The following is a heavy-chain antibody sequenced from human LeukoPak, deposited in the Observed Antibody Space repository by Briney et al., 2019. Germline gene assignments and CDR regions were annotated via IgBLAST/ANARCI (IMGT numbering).Heavy chain of an antibody. J-gene: IGHJ5*02. CDR2: INPNSGGT. CDR1: GYIFTGYY. V-gene: IGHV1-2*02. Sequence: ASVKVSCKASGYIFTGYYLHWVRQALGQGLEWMGWINPNSGGTNYAQKFQGRVTMTRDTSISTAYMELSGLRSDDTAVYYCAKAHGTYYYDSSGRNWFDPWGQGTLVTVSS. D-gene: IGHD3-22*01. CDR3: AKAHGTYYYDSSGRNWFDP.